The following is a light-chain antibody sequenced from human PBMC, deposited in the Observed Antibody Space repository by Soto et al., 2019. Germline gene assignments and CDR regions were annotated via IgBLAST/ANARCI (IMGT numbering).Light chain of an antibody. Sequence: EIVLTQSPGTLSLSPGERATLSCRASQSVSNNYLAWYQQKTGQAPRLLIYGASNRATGIPDRFSGSGCGTDFTLTISRVEPEDFAVYYCQQYGSSGTFGQGTKVEIK. J-gene: IGKJ1*01. CDR1: QSVSNNY. V-gene: IGKV3-20*01. CDR2: GAS. CDR3: QQYGSSGT.